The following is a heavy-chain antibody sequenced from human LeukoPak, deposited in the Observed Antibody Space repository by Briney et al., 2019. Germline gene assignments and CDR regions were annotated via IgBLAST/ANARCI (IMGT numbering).Heavy chain of an antibody. Sequence: PGGSLRLSCAASGFTFSSYAMSWVRQAPGKGLEWVSIISGSGGSTYYADSVKGRITISRDNSKNTLYLQMNSLRAEDTAVYYCANPYYYGSGSPDPWGQGTLVTVSS. CDR3: ANPYYYGSGSPDP. J-gene: IGHJ5*02. V-gene: IGHV3-23*01. D-gene: IGHD3-10*01. CDR1: GFTFSSYA. CDR2: ISGSGGST.